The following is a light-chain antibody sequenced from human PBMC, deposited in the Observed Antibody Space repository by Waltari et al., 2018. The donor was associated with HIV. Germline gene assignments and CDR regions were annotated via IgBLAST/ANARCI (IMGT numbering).Light chain of an antibody. Sequence: QLVLTQSPSASASLRASVRLTCTLSSGHRTYAIACHQQRPAKGPRYLMRINNDGTYNKRDGIPDRFSGSSSGAERYLSISSLQSEDEADYYCQTWGTGMVFGGGTKLTVL. CDR3: QTWGTGMV. J-gene: IGLJ2*01. CDR1: SGHRTYA. CDR2: INNDGTY. V-gene: IGLV4-69*01.